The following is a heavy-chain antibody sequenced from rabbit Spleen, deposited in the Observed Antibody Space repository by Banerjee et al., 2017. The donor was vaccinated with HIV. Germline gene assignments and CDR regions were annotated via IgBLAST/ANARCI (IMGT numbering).Heavy chain of an antibody. Sequence: QEQLEESGGDLVKPGASLTLTCTASGFSFSSNYYMCWVRQAPGKGLEWIACSYAGSTGFVGATYYASWAIGRFTFSKTSSTTVTLQMSSLTAADTATYFCARDLDGVIGWNFGWWGPGTLVTVS. CDR3: ARDLDGVIGWNFGW. CDR2: SYAGSTGFVGAT. V-gene: IGHV1S45*01. D-gene: IGHD4-1*01. J-gene: IGHJ4*01. CDR1: GFSFSSNYY.